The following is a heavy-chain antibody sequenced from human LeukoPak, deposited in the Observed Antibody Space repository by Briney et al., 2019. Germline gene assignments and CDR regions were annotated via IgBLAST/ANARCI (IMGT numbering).Heavy chain of an antibody. J-gene: IGHJ4*02. Sequence: SQTLSLTCAVSGGSISSGGYSWSWIRQPPGKGLEWIGYIYHSGSTYYNPSLKSRVTISVDRSKNQFSLKLSSVTAADTAVYYCARGWDDSGYDSHFDYWGQGTLVIVSS. CDR2: IYHSGST. D-gene: IGHD5-12*01. CDR1: GGSISSGGYS. V-gene: IGHV4-30-2*01. CDR3: ARGWDDSGYDSHFDY.